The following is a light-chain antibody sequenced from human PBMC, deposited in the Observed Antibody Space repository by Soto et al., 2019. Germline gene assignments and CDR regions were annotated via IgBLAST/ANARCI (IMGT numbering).Light chain of an antibody. CDR1: SGHSSYA. V-gene: IGLV4-69*01. CDR2: LKSDGSH. J-gene: IGLJ2*01. Sequence: QPVLTQSPSASASLEASGKLTCTLRSGHSSYAIAWHQHQPERGPRYLRNLKSDGSHSKGDGIPARVSGSSAGAERYLTIFSLQSEDEADYYCQTCGTDIHVLFGGGTQRTVL. CDR3: QTCGTDIHVL.